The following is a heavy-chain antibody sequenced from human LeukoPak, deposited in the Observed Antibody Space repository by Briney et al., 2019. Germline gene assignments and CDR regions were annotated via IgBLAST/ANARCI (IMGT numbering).Heavy chain of an antibody. J-gene: IGHJ5*02. Sequence: GGSLRLSCAASGFTFSSYGMHWVRQAPGKGLEWVAIIRYDGSNKYYADSVEGRFTISRDNSKNTLYLQMNSLRAEDTAVYYCAKGPSNYDFWSGRLAASWFDPWGQGTLVTVSS. V-gene: IGHV3-30*02. CDR2: IRYDGSNK. CDR1: GFTFSSYG. D-gene: IGHD3-3*01. CDR3: AKGPSNYDFWSGRLAASWFDP.